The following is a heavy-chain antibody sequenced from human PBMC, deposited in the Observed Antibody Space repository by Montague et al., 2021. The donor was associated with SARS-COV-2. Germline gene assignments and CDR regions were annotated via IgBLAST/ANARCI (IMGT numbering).Heavy chain of an antibody. CDR2: IFHSGIT. CDR1: GGSISSYY. J-gene: IGHJ1*01. V-gene: IGHV4-59*13. CDR3: ARIGYESVGYYYIYPD. Sequence: SETLSLTCSVSGGSISSYYWSWIRQSPGKGLEWIGYIFHSGITDYNPSLKSRVTISVDTSKNQLSLKVISATAADTAVYYRARIGYESVGYYYIYPDWGQGTLVTVSS. D-gene: IGHD3-22*01.